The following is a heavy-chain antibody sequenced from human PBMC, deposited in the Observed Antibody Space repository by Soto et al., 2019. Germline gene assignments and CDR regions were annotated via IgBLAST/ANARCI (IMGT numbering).Heavy chain of an antibody. Sequence: QVQLVESGGGVVQPGRSLRLSCGASGFTFSSYGMHSVRQAPGKGLEWVAVISYDGGDKYYADSVKGRFTISRDNSKNTLFLQMNSLRADDTAVYYCAKDVGSSSSGGDWFDPWGQGTLVTVSS. J-gene: IGHJ5*02. CDR1: GFTFSSYG. CDR2: ISYDGGDK. CDR3: AKDVGSSSSGGDWFDP. V-gene: IGHV3-30*18. D-gene: IGHD6-6*01.